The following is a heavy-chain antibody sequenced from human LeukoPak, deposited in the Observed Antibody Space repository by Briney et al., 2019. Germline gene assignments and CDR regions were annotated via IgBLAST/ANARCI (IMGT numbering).Heavy chain of an antibody. V-gene: IGHV3-33*08. D-gene: IGHD3-16*01. CDR2: IGDTGRAK. Sequence: GRSLRLSCAASGFTFSRHGMHWVRQAPGKGLEWVAVIGDTGRAKYYADSVEGRFTASRDNFKNTLYLEMNSLRYDDTALYYCAREAAWGNWYFDHWGRGTLVTVSS. CDR3: AREAAWGNWYFDH. J-gene: IGHJ2*01. CDR1: GFTFSRHG.